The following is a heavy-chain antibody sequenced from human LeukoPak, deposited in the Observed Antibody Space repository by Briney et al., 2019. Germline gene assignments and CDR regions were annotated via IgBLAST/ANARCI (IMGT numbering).Heavy chain of an antibody. CDR2: IYYSGST. D-gene: IGHD5-24*01. Sequence: SETLSLTCTVSGGSISNKYRSWIRQPPGKGLEWIGYIYYSGSTNYNPSLKSRVTILVDTSKNQFSLKLSSVTAADTAVYYCARESEMATVYFDYWGQGTLVTVSS. V-gene: IGHV4-59*12. CDR1: GGSISNKY. J-gene: IGHJ4*02. CDR3: ARESEMATVYFDY.